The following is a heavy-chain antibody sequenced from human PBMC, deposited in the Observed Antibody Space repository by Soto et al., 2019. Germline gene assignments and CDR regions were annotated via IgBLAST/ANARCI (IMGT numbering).Heavy chain of an antibody. J-gene: IGHJ6*02. Sequence: PSQTLSLTCALSGDSVSSNSAAWNWIRQSPSRGLEWLGRTYYRSKWYNDDAVSVKSRITINPNTSKNQFSLLLNSVTPEDTAVYYCARDGAKGPYSSSGGLQRDVWGQGTTVT. CDR1: GDSVSSNSAA. CDR2: TYYRSKWYN. D-gene: IGHD6-6*01. V-gene: IGHV6-1*01. CDR3: ARDGAKGPYSSSGGLQRDV.